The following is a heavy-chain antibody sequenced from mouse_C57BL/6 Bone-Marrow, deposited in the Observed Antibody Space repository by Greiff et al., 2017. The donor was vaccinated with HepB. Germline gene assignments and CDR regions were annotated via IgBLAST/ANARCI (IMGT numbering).Heavy chain of an antibody. CDR1: GFTFSSYG. Sequence: DVQLVESGGDLVKPGGSLKLSCAASGFTFSSYGMSWVRQTPDKRLEWVATISSGGSYTYYPDSVKGRFTISRDNAKNTLYLQMSSLKSEDTAMYYCARLITTVVATFDCWGQGATLTVSS. CDR3: ARLITTVVATFDC. J-gene: IGHJ2*01. D-gene: IGHD1-1*01. V-gene: IGHV5-6*01. CDR2: ISSGGSYT.